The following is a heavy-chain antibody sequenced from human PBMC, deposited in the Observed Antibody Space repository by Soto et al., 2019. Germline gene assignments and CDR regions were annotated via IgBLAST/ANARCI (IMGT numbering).Heavy chain of an antibody. Sequence: EVQLLESGGGLVQPGGSLRLSCAASGFTFSSYAMSWVRQAPGKGLEWVSAISGSGGSTYYADSVKGRFTISRDNSKNPLYLRRNSLRAEYTAVYYCAQDILKYCSSTRCLRGFDYWGQGTLVTVS. CDR1: GFTFSSYA. J-gene: IGHJ4*02. CDR2: ISGSGGST. CDR3: AQDILKYCSSTRCLRGFDY. V-gene: IGHV3-23*01. D-gene: IGHD2-2*01.